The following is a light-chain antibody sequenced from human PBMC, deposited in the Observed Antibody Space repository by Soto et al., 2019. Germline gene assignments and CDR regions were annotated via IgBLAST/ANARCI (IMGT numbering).Light chain of an antibody. CDR3: SSYTSIRTYV. Sequence: QSVLTQPASVSGSPGQSITISCTGTSSDVGSYNLVSWYQQHPGKAPKLMIHEVSKRPSGVSNRFSGSKSGNTASLTISGLQAEDEADYYPSSYTSIRTYVFGTGPKVTVL. J-gene: IGLJ1*01. V-gene: IGLV2-14*02. CDR1: SSDVGSYNL. CDR2: EVS.